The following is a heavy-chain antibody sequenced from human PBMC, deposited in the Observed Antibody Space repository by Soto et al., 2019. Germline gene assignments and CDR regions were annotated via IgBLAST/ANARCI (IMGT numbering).Heavy chain of an antibody. Sequence: PGESLQISCKGSGYKFAIYWIGWVRQMPGKGLEWMGIIYPGDSDTRYSPSFQGQITISADKSISTAYLQWTSLKASDTAIYYCSKFKYSTSVRYLQHWGQGTPVTVSS. CDR2: IYPGDSDT. CDR1: GYKFAIYW. V-gene: IGHV5-51*01. CDR3: SKFKYSTSVRYLQH. J-gene: IGHJ1*01. D-gene: IGHD6-6*01.